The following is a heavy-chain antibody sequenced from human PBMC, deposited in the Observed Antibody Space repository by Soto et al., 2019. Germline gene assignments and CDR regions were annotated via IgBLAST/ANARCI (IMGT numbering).Heavy chain of an antibody. CDR3: ARQSKITIFGVVTSRYFDY. V-gene: IGHV4-39*01. CDR1: GGSISSSSYY. D-gene: IGHD3-3*01. J-gene: IGHJ4*02. CDR2: IYYSGST. Sequence: LSLTCTVSGGSISSSSYYWGWIRQPPGKGLEWIGSIYYSGSTYYNPSLKSRVTISVDTSKNQFSLKLSSVTAADTAVYYCARQSKITIFGVVTSRYFDYWGQGTLVTVSS.